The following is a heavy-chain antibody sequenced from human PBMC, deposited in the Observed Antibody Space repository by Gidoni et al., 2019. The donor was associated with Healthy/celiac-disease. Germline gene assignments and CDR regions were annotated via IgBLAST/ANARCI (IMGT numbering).Heavy chain of an antibody. Sequence: STYYNPSLKSRVTISVDTSKNQFSLKLSSVTAADTAVYYCARYSYGSPIKPFDIWGQGTMVTVSS. CDR2: ST. D-gene: IGHD5-18*01. CDR3: ARYSYGSPIKPFDI. J-gene: IGHJ3*02. V-gene: IGHV4-31*02.